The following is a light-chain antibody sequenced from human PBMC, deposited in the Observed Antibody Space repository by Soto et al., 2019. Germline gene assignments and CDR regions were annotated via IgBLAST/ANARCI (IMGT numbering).Light chain of an antibody. V-gene: IGLV2-14*01. Sequence: QSALTQPASVSGSPGQSITISCTGTSSDVGGYNYVSWYQQHPGKAPKLMIYEVSNRPSGVSNRFSGSKSGNTASLTISGAPAEGEGDYYCSPYTSSSTYVFGTGTKLTVL. J-gene: IGLJ1*01. CDR2: EVS. CDR3: SPYTSSSTYV. CDR1: SSDVGGYNY.